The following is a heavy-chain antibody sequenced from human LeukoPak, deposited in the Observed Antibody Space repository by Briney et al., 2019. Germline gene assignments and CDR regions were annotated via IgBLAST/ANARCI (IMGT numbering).Heavy chain of an antibody. D-gene: IGHD1-26*01. V-gene: IGHV3-23*01. CDR2: ISGSGGGT. CDR1: GFTFSSYA. Sequence: GGSLRLSCAASGFTFSSYAMSWVRQAPGKGLEWVSAISGSGGGTYYADSVKGRFTISRDNSKNTLYLQMNSLRAEDTAVYYCAKDPEEVGATLTVDYWGQGTLVTVSS. J-gene: IGHJ4*02. CDR3: AKDPEEVGATLTVDY.